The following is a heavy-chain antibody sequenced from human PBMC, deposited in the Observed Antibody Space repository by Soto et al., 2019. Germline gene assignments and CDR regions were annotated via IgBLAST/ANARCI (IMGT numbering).Heavy chain of an antibody. D-gene: IGHD3-10*01. J-gene: IGHJ4*02. CDR1: GFTFSSYS. V-gene: IGHV3-21*01. Sequence: GGSLRLSCAASGFTFSSYSMNWVRQAPGKGLEWVSSISSSSSYIYYADSVKGRFTISRDNAKNSLYLQMNSLRAEDTAVYYCARDPTDYGSGSYYNLIDYWGQGTLVTVSS. CDR3: ARDPTDYGSGSYYNLIDY. CDR2: ISSSSSYI.